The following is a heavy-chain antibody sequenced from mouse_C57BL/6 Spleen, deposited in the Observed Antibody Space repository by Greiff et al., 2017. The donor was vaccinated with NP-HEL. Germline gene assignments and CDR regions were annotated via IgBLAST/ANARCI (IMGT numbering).Heavy chain of an antibody. V-gene: IGHV1-50*01. J-gene: IGHJ2*01. CDR2: IDPSDSYT. Sequence: QVQLQQPGAELVKPGASVELSCKASGYTFTSYWMQWVKQRPGQGLEWIGEIDPSDSYTNYNQKFKGKATLTVDTSSSTAYMQLSSLTSEDSAVYYCARGGMSNYFDYWGQGTTLTVSS. CDR3: ARGGMSNYFDY. CDR1: GYTFTSYW. D-gene: IGHD5-1*01.